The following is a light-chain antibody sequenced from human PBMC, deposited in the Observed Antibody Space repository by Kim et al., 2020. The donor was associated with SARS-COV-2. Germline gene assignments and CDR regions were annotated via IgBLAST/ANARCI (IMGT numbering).Light chain of an antibody. Sequence: SPAQSITIPCTGTSSDVGGYNYVSWYQQHPGKAPKLMIYDVSKRPSGVPDRFSGSKSGNTASLTISGLQAEDEADYYCCSYAGSWVFGGGTKLTVL. CDR2: DVS. CDR1: SSDVGGYNY. CDR3: CSYAGSWV. V-gene: IGLV2-11*01. J-gene: IGLJ3*02.